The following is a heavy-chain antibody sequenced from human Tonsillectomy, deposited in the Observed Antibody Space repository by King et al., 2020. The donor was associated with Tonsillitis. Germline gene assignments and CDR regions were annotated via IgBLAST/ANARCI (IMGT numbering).Heavy chain of an antibody. CDR3: ARTQQWSGGSCETWQDDYYYGMDV. CDR2: ISSSSNYI. J-gene: IGHJ6*02. Sequence: VQLVESGGGLVKPGGSLRLSCAASGFTFSSYILNWVRQAPGKGLEWVSSISSSSNYIYCADSVKGRFTISRDNAKNSLYLQMNSLRAEDTAVYYCARTQQWSGGSCETWQDDYYYGMDVWGQGTTVTVSS. V-gene: IGHV3-21*01. D-gene: IGHD2-15*01. CDR1: GFTFSSYI.